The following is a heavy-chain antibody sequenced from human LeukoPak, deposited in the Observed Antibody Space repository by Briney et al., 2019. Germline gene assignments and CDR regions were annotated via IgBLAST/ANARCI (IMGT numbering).Heavy chain of an antibody. CDR2: IYYSGST. CDR3: ARGNLYDSSGYYYFYFDY. Sequence: SETLSLTCTVSGGSISSGSYYWSWIRQPPGKGLEWIGYIYYSGSTNYNPSLKSRVTISVDTSKNQFSLKLSSVTAADTAVYYCARGNLYDSSGYYYFYFDYWGQGTLVTVSS. D-gene: IGHD3-22*01. CDR1: GGSISSGSYY. J-gene: IGHJ4*02. V-gene: IGHV4-61*01.